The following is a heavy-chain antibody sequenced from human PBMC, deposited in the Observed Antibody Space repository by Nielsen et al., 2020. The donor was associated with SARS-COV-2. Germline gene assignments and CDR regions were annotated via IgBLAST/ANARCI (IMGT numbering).Heavy chain of an antibody. V-gene: IGHV1-46*01. D-gene: IGHD3-9*01. CDR1: GYTFTSYY. CDR2: INSSGGST. Sequence: ASVKVSCKASGYTFTSYYMHWVRQAPGQGLEWMGIINSSGGSTSYAQKFQGRVTMTRDTSTSTVYMELSSLRSEDTAVYYCAREGGTYYDILTGYYPSLRGYFDYWGQGTLVTVSS. CDR3: AREGGTYYDILTGYYPSLRGYFDY. J-gene: IGHJ4*02.